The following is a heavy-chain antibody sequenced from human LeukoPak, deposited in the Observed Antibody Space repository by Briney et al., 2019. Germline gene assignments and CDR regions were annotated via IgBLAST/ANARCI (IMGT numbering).Heavy chain of an antibody. V-gene: IGHV4-59*12. Sequence: SETLSLTCSVYGGSFSGYYWSWIRQPPGRGLEWIGYIYYSGSTNYNLSLKSRVTISVDTSKNQFSLKLSSVTAADTALYYCARDYGGNLPYYNWFDPWGQGTLVTVSS. CDR2: IYYSGST. J-gene: IGHJ5*02. CDR1: GGSFSGYY. D-gene: IGHD4-23*01. CDR3: ARDYGGNLPYYNWFDP.